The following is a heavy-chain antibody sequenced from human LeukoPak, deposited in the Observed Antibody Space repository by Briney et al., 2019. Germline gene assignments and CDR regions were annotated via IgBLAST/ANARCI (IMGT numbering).Heavy chain of an antibody. J-gene: IGHJ4*02. CDR1: GGSISSYY. Sequence: SETLSLTCTVSGGSISSYYWSWTRQPPGKGLEWIGYIYYSGNTKYTPSLKSRVTISVDTSKNQFSLKLSSVTAADTAVYYCARVRSHGSGPEDFDSWGQGTLVTVSS. V-gene: IGHV4-59*01. CDR3: ARVRSHGSGPEDFDS. D-gene: IGHD3-10*01. CDR2: IYYSGNT.